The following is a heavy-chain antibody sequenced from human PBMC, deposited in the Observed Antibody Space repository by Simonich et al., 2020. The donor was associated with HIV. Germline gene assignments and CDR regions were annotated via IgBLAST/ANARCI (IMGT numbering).Heavy chain of an antibody. J-gene: IGHJ4*02. CDR1: GYIFTSFG. CDR2: ISPGNANT. D-gene: IGHD1-26*01. Sequence: QVQLVQSGAEVKKPGASVKVYCKASGYIFTSFGISWLRQAPGQGLEWMGWISPGNANTQYSQKFQGRVTITRDTSANTVYMEMRSLRSKDTAVYYCARGQADVGAGTLAHWGQGTPVAVSS. CDR3: ARGQADVGAGTLAH. V-gene: IGHV1-18*01.